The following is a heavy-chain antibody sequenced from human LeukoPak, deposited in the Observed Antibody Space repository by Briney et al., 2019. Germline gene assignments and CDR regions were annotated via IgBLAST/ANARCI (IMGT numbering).Heavy chain of an antibody. CDR3: ARHLLRTSTSFDY. V-gene: IGHV4-34*01. CDR1: GGSVSGYY. D-gene: IGHD1-14*01. CDR2: IKHDGST. J-gene: IGHJ4*02. Sequence: SETLSLTCAVYGGSVSGYYWSWIRQSPGKGLEWIGEIKHDGSTKYNSSLKSRVTISIDTSKNQFSLKLSSVTAADTAVYYCARHLLRTSTSFDYWDQGNLVTVSS.